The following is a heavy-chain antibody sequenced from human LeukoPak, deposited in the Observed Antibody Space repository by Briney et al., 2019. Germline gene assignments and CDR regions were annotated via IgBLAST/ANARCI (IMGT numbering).Heavy chain of an antibody. V-gene: IGHV3-30*04. CDR2: ISYDGSNK. CDR1: GFTFSSYS. CDR3: ARGAYYGGNLWYMDV. J-gene: IGHJ6*03. Sequence: GGSLRLSCAASGFTFSSYSMHWVRQAPGKGLEWVAVISYDGSNKYYADSVKGRFTISRDNSKNTLYLQMNSLRAEDTAVYYCARGAYYGGNLWYMDVWGKGTTVTVSS. D-gene: IGHD4-23*01.